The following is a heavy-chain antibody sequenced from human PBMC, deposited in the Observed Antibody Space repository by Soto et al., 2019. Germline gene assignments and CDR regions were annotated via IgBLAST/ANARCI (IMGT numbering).Heavy chain of an antibody. CDR1: GFTFSNAW. Sequence: EVQLVESGGGLVKPGGSLRLSCAASGFTFSNAWMSWVRQAPGKGLEWVGRIKSKTDGGTTDYAAPVKGRFTISRDDSKNTLYMQMNSLKTEDTAVYYCTTHYLGGADAFDIWGQGTMVTVSS. J-gene: IGHJ3*02. CDR2: IKSKTDGGTT. CDR3: TTHYLGGADAFDI. D-gene: IGHD7-27*01. V-gene: IGHV3-15*01.